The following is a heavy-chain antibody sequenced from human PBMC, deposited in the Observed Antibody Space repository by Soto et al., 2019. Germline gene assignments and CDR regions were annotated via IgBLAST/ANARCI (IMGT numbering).Heavy chain of an antibody. J-gene: IGHJ6*02. CDR1: GFTFSGYA. CDR2: ISGSGGST. Sequence: PGGSRRRSWAAFGFTFSGYAMSWVRQAPGKGLEWVSAISGSGGSTYYADSVKGRFTISRDNSKNTLYLQMNSLRAEDTAVYYCAKEGGKDCSGGSCHYYYGMDVWGQGTTVTVSS. D-gene: IGHD2-15*01. V-gene: IGHV3-23*01. CDR3: AKEGGKDCSGGSCHYYYGMDV.